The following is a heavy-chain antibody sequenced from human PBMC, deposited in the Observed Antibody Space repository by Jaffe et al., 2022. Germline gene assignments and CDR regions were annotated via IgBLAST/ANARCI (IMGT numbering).Heavy chain of an antibody. CDR2: INHSGST. CDR1: GGSFSGYY. CDR3: ARGGRITMVRGVPTWFDP. D-gene: IGHD3-10*01. V-gene: IGHV4-34*01. Sequence: QVQLQQWGAGLLKPSETLSLTCAVYGGSFSGYYWSWIRQPPGKGLEWIGEINHSGSTNYNPSLKSRVTISVDTSKNQFSLKLSSVTAADTAVYYCARGGRITMVRGVPTWFDPWGQGTLVTVSS. J-gene: IGHJ5*02.